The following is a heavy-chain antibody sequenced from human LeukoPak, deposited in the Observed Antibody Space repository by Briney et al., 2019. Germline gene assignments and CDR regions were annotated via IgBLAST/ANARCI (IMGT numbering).Heavy chain of an antibody. J-gene: IGHJ5*02. V-gene: IGHV3-21*03. CDR3: ARDRDSSGLYGGADL. CDR2: ISSTNGHT. D-gene: IGHD6-19*01. Sequence: GGSLRLSCAASGFSFSFSNMNWVRQAPGRGLEWVSYISSTNGHTYYADSVNGRFTISRDTAKNSLYLQMNSLRVEDTAIYFCARDRDSSGLYGGADLWGQGVLVTVSA. CDR1: GFSFSFSN.